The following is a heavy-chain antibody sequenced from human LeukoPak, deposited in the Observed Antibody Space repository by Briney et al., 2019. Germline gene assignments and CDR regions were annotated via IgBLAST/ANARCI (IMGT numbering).Heavy chain of an antibody. V-gene: IGHV3-20*04. D-gene: IGHD6-19*01. CDR2: FYWKGGSI. CDR3: ARATRGWYPGTDY. CDR1: GFTFGVYG. J-gene: IGHJ4*02. Sequence: PGGSLRLFCAASGFTFGVYGMRGVRQGPGKGLEGVSSFYWKGGSIGYADSVKGRFTISRDNAKNSLYLQVNSLRPEDTALFYCARATRGWYPGTDYWGQGTLVTVSS.